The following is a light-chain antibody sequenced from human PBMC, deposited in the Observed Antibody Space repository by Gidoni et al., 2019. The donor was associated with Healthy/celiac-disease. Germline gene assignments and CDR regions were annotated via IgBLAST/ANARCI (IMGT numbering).Light chain of an antibody. CDR2: DAS. CDR1: QSISSW. V-gene: IGKV1-5*01. Sequence: DIQMTQSPSTLSASVGDRVTITFQASQSISSWLDWYQQKPGKAPKLLIYDASSLESGVPSSFSGSGSGTEFTLTISSLQPDDFATYYCQQYNSYWTFGQGTKVEIK. CDR3: QQYNSYWT. J-gene: IGKJ1*01.